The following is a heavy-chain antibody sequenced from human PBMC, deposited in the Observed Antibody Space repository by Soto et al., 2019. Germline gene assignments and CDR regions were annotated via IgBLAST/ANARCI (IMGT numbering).Heavy chain of an antibody. Sequence: QVQLVESGGGVVQPGRSVRLSCAASGFTFSSYGKHWVRQAPGKGLEWVAVIWYDGSNKYYADSVKGRFTISRDNSKNTLYLQMNGRRVEDTAVYYCARDITVRVVSISGMDVWGQGTTVTVSS. V-gene: IGHV3-33*01. CDR2: IWYDGSNK. CDR1: GFTFSSYG. D-gene: IGHD3-10*02. CDR3: ARDITVRVVSISGMDV. J-gene: IGHJ6*02.